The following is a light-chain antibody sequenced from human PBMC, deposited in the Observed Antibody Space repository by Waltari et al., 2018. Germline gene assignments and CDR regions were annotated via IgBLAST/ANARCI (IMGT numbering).Light chain of an antibody. CDR1: QTVRTY. CDR3: QQRSNWPYT. J-gene: IGKJ2*01. V-gene: IGKV3-11*01. CDR2: DAS. Sequence: EIVLTQSPATLSLSPGGRATLSCRASQTVRTYLAWYQQKPGQAPRLLIFDASSRATGIPAKLSGSGSGTDFTLTVSNLEPEDFAIYYCQQRSNWPYTFGQGTRVEIK.